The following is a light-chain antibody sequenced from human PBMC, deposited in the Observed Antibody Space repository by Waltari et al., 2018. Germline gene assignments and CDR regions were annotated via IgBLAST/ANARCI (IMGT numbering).Light chain of an antibody. J-gene: IGLJ1*01. CDR1: SSDDGSYQY. V-gene: IGLV2-14*03. Sequence: QSALTPPASVSGSPGPSITISCTGTSSDDGSYQYVSWYPQHPGKAPKLLIYDFSNPPSEASNRFSGSKSGNTASLTISGLQTEDEATYYCTSYTGFSVRPYVFGTGTKVTVL. CDR2: DFS. CDR3: TSYTGFSVRPYV.